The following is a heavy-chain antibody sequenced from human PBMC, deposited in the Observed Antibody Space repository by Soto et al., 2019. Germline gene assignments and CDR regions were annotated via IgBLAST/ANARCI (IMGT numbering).Heavy chain of an antibody. CDR3: AKWVAARPLYYGMDV. J-gene: IGHJ6*02. CDR2: ISYDGSNK. Sequence: PGGSLRLSCAASGFTFSSYGMHWVRQAPGKGLEWVAVISYDGSNKYYADSVKGRFTISRDNSKNTLYLQMNSLRAEDTAVYYCAKWVAARPLYYGMDVWGQGTTVTVSS. V-gene: IGHV3-30*18. D-gene: IGHD6-6*01. CDR1: GFTFSSYG.